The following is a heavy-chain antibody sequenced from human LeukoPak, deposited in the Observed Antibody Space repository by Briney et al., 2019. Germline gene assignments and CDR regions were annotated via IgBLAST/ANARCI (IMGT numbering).Heavy chain of an antibody. J-gene: IGHJ6*03. V-gene: IGHV4-30-4*08. CDR3: AGWGYSSGWQFYYYYMDV. D-gene: IGHD6-19*01. Sequence: KPSQTLSLTCTVSGGSISSGDYYWSWIRQPPGKGLEWIGYIYYSGSTYYNPSLKSQVTISVDTSKNQFSLKLSSVTAADTAVYYCAGWGYSSGWQFYYYYMDVWGKGTTVTVSS. CDR2: IYYSGST. CDR1: GGSISSGDYY.